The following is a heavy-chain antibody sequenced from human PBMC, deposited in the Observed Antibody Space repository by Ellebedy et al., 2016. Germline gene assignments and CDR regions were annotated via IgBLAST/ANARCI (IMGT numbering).Heavy chain of an antibody. CDR3: ATDNRDGVRTSEAYFHP. J-gene: IGHJ1*01. D-gene: IGHD4/OR15-4a*01. CDR1: GYTFASSH. Sequence: ASVKVSXKASGYTFASSHISYEIIWVRQAPGQGLEWMGGHTNSAQNFQGRVIMTIDTSKNTAYMVLRNLRSDDTALYYCATDNRDGVRTSEAYFHPWGQGTLVTVSS. V-gene: IGHV1-18*04. CDR2: GHT.